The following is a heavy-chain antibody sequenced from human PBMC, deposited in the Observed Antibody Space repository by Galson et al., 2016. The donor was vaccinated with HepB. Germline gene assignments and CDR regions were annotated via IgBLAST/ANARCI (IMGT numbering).Heavy chain of an antibody. J-gene: IGHJ3*01. CDR2: IGWNSGNS. CDR1: GFVFHEFA. D-gene: IGHD1-14*01. CDR3: VKATLASVTGRDAFDL. V-gene: IGHV3-9*01. Sequence: SLRLSCAASGFVFHEFAIHWVRQVPGKGLQWVSGIGWNSGNSAYEDSVKGRFTISRDNGKSSLYLQMDGLRAEDTAVYYCVKATLASVTGRDAFDLWGQGTMVTVSS.